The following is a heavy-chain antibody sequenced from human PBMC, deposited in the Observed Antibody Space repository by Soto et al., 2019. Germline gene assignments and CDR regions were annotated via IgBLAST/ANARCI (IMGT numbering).Heavy chain of an antibody. D-gene: IGHD2-2*01. J-gene: IGHJ6*02. Sequence: QVQLVQSGAEVKKPGASVKVSCKASGYTFTSYDINWVRQATGQGLEWMGWMNPNSGNTGYAQKFQGRVTMTRNTSISTAYMELSSLRSEDTVVYYCARRIVIGYCSSTSCPVSGYYYYGMDVWGQGTTVTVSS. CDR3: ARRIVIGYCSSTSCPVSGYYYYGMDV. V-gene: IGHV1-8*01. CDR1: GYTFTSYD. CDR2: MNPNSGNT.